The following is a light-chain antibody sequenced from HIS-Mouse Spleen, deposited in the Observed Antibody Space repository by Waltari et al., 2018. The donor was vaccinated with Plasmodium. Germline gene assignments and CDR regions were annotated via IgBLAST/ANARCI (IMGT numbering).Light chain of an antibody. J-gene: IGKJ2*01. Sequence: DIVLTQSPGTLSLSPGERATLSFRASQSVSSSYLAGYQQKPGQAPRLPIYGASSRATGSPDRFSGSGSETDFTLTISRLEPEDFAVYYCQQYGSSPYTFGQGTKLEIK. CDR3: QQYGSSPYT. CDR2: GAS. V-gene: IGKV3-20*01. CDR1: QSVSSSY.